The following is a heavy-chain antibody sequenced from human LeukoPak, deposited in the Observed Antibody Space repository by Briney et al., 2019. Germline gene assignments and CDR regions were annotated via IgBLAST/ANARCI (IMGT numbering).Heavy chain of an antibody. CDR1: GGSISSNGYY. Sequence: SETLSLTCTVSGGSISSNGYYWAWFRQPPGKGLEWIGSIYYSGGTYYNPSLKSRVTISIDTSKNQFSLKLRSVTAADTAVYYCARVRWLRYFDWLSKPYYFDYWGQGTLVTVSS. V-gene: IGHV4-39*07. D-gene: IGHD3-9*01. CDR2: IYYSGGT. J-gene: IGHJ4*02. CDR3: ARVRWLRYFDWLSKPYYFDY.